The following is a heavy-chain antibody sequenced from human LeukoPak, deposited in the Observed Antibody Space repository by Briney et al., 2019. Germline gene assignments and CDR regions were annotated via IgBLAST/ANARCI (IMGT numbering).Heavy chain of an antibody. CDR1: GYILTNYA. V-gene: IGHV7-4-1*02. D-gene: IGHD2-15*01. Sequence: ASVKVSCKASGYILTNYAMNWVRQAPGQGLEWMGWINTNTGNPTYAQGFTGRFVFSLDTSVSTAYLQISSLKAEDTAVYYCASKIGGWALDLWGQRTMVTVSS. CDR2: INTNTGNP. CDR3: ASKIGGWALDL. J-gene: IGHJ3*01.